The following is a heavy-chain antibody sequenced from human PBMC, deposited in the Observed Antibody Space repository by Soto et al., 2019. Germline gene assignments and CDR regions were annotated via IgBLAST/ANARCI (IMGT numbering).Heavy chain of an antibody. CDR2: IGHLETT. V-gene: IGHV4-30-2*06. D-gene: IGHD2-15*01. CDR1: GAATAYGGFL. Sequence: TLSPTCCVTGAATAYGGFLSSWVRQYPEKGLEWLGYIGHLETTYYNPSFKSRLSLSINRTRKQFSLSLSSMPSADKAVYYFASGGGYNSFDAWG. CDR3: ASGGGYNSFDA. J-gene: IGHJ5*01.